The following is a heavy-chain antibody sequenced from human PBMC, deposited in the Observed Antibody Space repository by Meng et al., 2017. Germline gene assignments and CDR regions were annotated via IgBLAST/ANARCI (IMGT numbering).Heavy chain of an antibody. CDR3: ARAPTRSNYYYYGMDV. CDR2: ISYDGSNK. CDR1: GFTFSSYA. Sequence: GGSLRLSCAASGFTFSSYAMHWVRQAPGKGLEGVAVISYDGSNKYYADSVKGRFTISRDNSKNTLYLQMNSLRAEDTAVYYCARAPTRSNYYYYGMDVWGQGTTVTVSS. V-gene: IGHV3-30*01. J-gene: IGHJ6*02.